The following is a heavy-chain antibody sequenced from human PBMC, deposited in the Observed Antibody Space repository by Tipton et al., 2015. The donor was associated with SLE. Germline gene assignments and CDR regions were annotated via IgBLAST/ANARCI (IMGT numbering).Heavy chain of an antibody. J-gene: IGHJ5*02. CDR1: GYNFNTYD. CDR3: VRDPGIAAAPNWFDP. CDR2: ISAYNGNT. V-gene: IGHV1-18*01. Sequence: QLVQSGVEVKKPGASVKLSCKTSGYNFNTYDINWVRQAPGQGLEWVGQISAYNGNTNYAQKLQGRVTMTTDTSTSTAYMELRSLRSDDTAVYYCVRDPGIAAAPNWFDPWGQGTLVIVSS. D-gene: IGHD6-13*01.